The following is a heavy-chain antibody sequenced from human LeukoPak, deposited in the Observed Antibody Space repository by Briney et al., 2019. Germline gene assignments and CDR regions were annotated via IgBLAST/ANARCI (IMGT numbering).Heavy chain of an antibody. CDR2: ISYDGSNK. CDR3: AREGAPMVTGYFDY. Sequence: GGSLRLSCAASGFTFSSYAMHWVRQAPGKGLEWVAVISYDGSNKYYADSVKGRFTISRDSSKNTLYLQMNSLRAEDTAVYYCAREGAPMVTGYFDYWGQGTLVTVSS. V-gene: IGHV3-30-3*01. D-gene: IGHD5-18*01. CDR1: GFTFSSYA. J-gene: IGHJ4*02.